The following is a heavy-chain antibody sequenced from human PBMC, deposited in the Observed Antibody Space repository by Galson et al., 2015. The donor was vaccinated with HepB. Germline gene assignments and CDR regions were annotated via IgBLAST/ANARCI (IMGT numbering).Heavy chain of an antibody. V-gene: IGHV3-15*01. CDR2: IKSKTDGETT. D-gene: IGHD2-8*02. J-gene: IGHJ5*02. CDR1: GFAFNNAW. Sequence: SLRLSCAASGFAFNNAWMNWVRQAPGMGLEWVGRIKSKTDGETTDYAAPVKGRFTISRDDSKNRLYLQMNSLKPEDTAVYYCTTDVYYSTYWSWLDPWGQGTLVTVSS. CDR3: TTDVYYSTYWSWLDP.